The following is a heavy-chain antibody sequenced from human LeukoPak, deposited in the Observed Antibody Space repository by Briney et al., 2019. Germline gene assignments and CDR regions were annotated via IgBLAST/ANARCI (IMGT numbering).Heavy chain of an antibody. V-gene: IGHV4-31*03. CDR1: GGSISSGDYY. CDR2: IYHSVGT. J-gene: IGHJ4*02. CDR3: ARHIYDSGGYRIDY. Sequence: SETLSLTCTVSGGSISSGDYYWSWLRQHPGKGLEWIGYIYHSVGTYYNPSLKSRITISVDTSKNQFSLKLNSVAAADTAVYYCARHIYDSGGYRIDYWGQGTLVTVSS. D-gene: IGHD3-22*01.